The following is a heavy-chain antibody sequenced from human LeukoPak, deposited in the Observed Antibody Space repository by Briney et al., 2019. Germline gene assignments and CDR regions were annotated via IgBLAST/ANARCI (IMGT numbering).Heavy chain of an antibody. CDR1: GFTFSSYT. V-gene: IGHV3-21*01. D-gene: IGHD3-10*01. Sequence: GGSLRLSCAASGFTFSSYTMNWVRQAPGKGPEWVSSISSSSTYINYADSVKGRFTISRDNAKNSLYLQMNSLRAEDTAVYYCARDRSPGNFDYWGQGTLVTVSS. J-gene: IGHJ4*02. CDR3: ARDRSPGNFDY. CDR2: ISSSSTYI.